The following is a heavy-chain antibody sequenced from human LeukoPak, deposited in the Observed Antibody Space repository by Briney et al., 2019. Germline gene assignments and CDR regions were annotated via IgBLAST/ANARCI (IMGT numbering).Heavy chain of an antibody. J-gene: IGHJ3*02. CDR1: GDSIRSSSYF. D-gene: IGHD3-22*01. CDR3: SRHGYDSSAYNTGNSFDI. V-gene: IGHV4-39*01. CDR2: IYYSGST. Sequence: PSETLSLTCSVSGDSIRSSSYFWGWIRQPPGKGLEWIGSIYYSGSTYYNPSLKSRVTISVDTSKNQFSLKLISVTAADTAVYYCSRHGYDSSAYNTGNSFDIWGQGTMVTVSS.